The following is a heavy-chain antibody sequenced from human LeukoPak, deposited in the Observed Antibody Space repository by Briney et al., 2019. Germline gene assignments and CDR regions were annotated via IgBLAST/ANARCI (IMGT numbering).Heavy chain of an antibody. D-gene: IGHD3-3*01. CDR1: GFTFTICG. Sequence: GGSLRLSCIASGFTFTICGLHWVRQAPGKGLEWVAVISSDGNNEFYSDSVKGRFTISRDNSKNTLYLQMNSLRAEDTAVYYCARGGLHYDFWSGYTDYWGQGTLVTVSS. J-gene: IGHJ4*02. V-gene: IGHV3-30*03. CDR2: ISSDGNNE. CDR3: ARGGLHYDFWSGYTDY.